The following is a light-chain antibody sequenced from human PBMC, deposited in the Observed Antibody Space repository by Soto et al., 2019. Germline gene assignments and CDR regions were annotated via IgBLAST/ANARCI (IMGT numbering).Light chain of an antibody. CDR2: KAS. V-gene: IGKV1-5*03. CDR1: QSISNW. Sequence: DIQMTQSPSTLSASVGDRVTITCRASQSISNWLAWYQQKPGKAPKLLIYKASSLESGVPSRFSGSGSGTEFTLTISSLQPDDFATYYCQQCNAFPYSFGQGTKLVIK. CDR3: QQCNAFPYS. J-gene: IGKJ2*03.